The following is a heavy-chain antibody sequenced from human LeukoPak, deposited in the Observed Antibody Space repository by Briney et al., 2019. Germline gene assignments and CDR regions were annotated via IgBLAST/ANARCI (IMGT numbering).Heavy chain of an antibody. V-gene: IGHV4-59*01. CDR2: IYYSGST. D-gene: IGHD3-22*01. Sequence: SETLSLTCTVSGGSISSYYWSWIRQPPGKGLEWIGHIYYSGSTNYNPSLKSRVTISVDASKNQFSLKLSSVTAADTAVYYCARFGTYYYDSSGYADAFDIWGQGTMVTVSS. CDR1: GGSISSYY. CDR3: ARFGTYYYDSSGYADAFDI. J-gene: IGHJ3*02.